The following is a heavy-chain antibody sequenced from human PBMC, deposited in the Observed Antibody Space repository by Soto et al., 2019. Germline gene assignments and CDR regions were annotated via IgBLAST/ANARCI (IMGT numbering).Heavy chain of an antibody. J-gene: IGHJ4*02. Sequence: QVQLQESGPGLVKPSQTLSLTCTVSGGSITTGDSYWSWIRQHPGKGLEWIGNIYHSGNTYYNPSLKSRLTISMDTSKNHFSLMVDSVTAADTAVYYCARARFQVLYGKPYFDSWGQGTLVTVSS. CDR1: GGSITTGDSY. V-gene: IGHV4-31*03. CDR2: IYHSGNT. D-gene: IGHD2-2*02. CDR3: ARARFQVLYGKPYFDS.